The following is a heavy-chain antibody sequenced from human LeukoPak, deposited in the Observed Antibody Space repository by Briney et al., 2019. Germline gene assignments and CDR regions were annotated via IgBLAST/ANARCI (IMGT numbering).Heavy chain of an antibody. V-gene: IGHV4-59*11. CDR2: IYYSGTT. D-gene: IGHD3-22*01. Sequence: RPSETLSLTCTVSAGSMRSHYWSWIRQPPGKGLEWMGFIYYSGTTRYKPSLQSRVTISADTSKNQFSLKLTSVTAADTAVYFCARLLDNDSSGDPDTFGMWGQGTMVTVSS. CDR1: AGSMRSHY. CDR3: ARLLDNDSSGDPDTFGM. J-gene: IGHJ3*02.